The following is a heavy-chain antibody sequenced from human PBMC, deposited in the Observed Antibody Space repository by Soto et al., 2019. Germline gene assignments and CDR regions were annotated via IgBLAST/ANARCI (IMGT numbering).Heavy chain of an antibody. CDR2: INHSGSN. Sequence: LSLTCAVYGGSFSGYYWSWIRQPPGKGLEWNGEINHSGSNNYKQSLKSRVNISLDTSKNQFSLKLSSLIAADTAVYYFARFYGNARPFDYWGQGTLVTVSS. CDR3: ARFYGNARPFDY. CDR1: GGSFSGYY. D-gene: IGHD3-10*01. J-gene: IGHJ4*02. V-gene: IGHV4-34*01.